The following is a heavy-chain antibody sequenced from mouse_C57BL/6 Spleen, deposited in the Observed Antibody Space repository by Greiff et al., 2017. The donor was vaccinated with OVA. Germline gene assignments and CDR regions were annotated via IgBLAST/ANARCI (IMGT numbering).Heavy chain of an antibody. J-gene: IGHJ4*01. CDR1: GYTFTSYW. V-gene: IGHV1-55*01. CDR3: ARWDYYYGSSSAMDY. D-gene: IGHD1-1*01. Sequence: QVQLQQPGAELVKPGASVKMSCKASGYTFTSYWITWVKQRPGQGLEWIGDIYPGSGSTNYNEKFKSKATLTVDKPSSTAYMQLSSLTSEDSAVYYCARWDYYYGSSSAMDYWGQGTSVTVSS. CDR2: IYPGSGST.